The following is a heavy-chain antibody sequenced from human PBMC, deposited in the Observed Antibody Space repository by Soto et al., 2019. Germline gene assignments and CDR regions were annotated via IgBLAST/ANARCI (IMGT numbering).Heavy chain of an antibody. CDR3: ARLTGGDFDY. D-gene: IGHD3-16*01. CDR1: GGSISSGDYY. Sequence: SETLSLTCTVSGGSISSGDYYWSWIRQPPGKGLEWIGYVYYSGSTYYKPSLKSRVTISVDTSKNQFSLKLSSVTAADTAVYYCARLTGGDFDYWGQGTLVTVSS. J-gene: IGHJ4*02. CDR2: VYYSGST. V-gene: IGHV4-30-4*01.